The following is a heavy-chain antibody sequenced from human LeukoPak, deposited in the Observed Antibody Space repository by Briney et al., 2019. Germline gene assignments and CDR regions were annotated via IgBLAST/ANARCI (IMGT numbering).Heavy chain of an antibody. CDR1: GGSISSSSYY. CDR2: IYYSGST. D-gene: IGHD2-2*01. V-gene: IGHV4-39*07. Sequence: SETLSLTCTVSGGSISSSSYYWGWIRQPPGKGLEWIGSIYYSGSTYYNPSLKSRVTISVDTSKNQFSLKLSSVTAADTAVYYCARDPPRRCSSTSCLRGSANWFDPWGQGTLVTVSS. CDR3: ARDPPRRCSSTSCLRGSANWFDP. J-gene: IGHJ5*02.